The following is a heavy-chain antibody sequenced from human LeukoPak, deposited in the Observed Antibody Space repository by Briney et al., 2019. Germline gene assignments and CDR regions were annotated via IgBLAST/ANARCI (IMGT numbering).Heavy chain of an antibody. CDR1: GFTFRSHA. J-gene: IGHJ4*02. D-gene: IGHD2-21*01. CDR2: IYENGGTT. Sequence: GGSLRLSCVGSGFTFRSHAMSWVRQAPEKGLEFVSGIYENGGTTYYADSVKGRFSISRDNSKNTLYLQMDSLRGEDTAAYYCAKDFRIGYSAHFDYWGQGALVTVSS. CDR3: AKDFRIGYSAHFDY. V-gene: IGHV3-23*01.